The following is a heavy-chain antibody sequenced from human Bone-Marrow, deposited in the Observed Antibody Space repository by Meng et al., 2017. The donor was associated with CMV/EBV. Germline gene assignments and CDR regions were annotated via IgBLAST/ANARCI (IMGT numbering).Heavy chain of an antibody. CDR1: GGSVSSGSYY. CDR2: IYYSGST. D-gene: IGHD1-26*01. V-gene: IGHV4-61*01. J-gene: IGHJ4*02. Sequence: SETLSLTCTVSGGSVSSGSYYWSWIRQPPGKGLEWIGYIYYSGSTNYNPSLKSRVTISVDTSKNQFSLKLSSVTAADTAVYYCARVAFGTSIVGGHDYWGQATLVTPSS. CDR3: ARVAFGTSIVGGHDY.